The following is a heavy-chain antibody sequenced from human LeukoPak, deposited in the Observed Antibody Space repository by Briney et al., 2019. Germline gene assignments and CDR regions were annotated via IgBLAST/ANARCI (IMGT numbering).Heavy chain of an antibody. Sequence: PSETLSLTCTVSGASISNYYWSWIRQPPGKGLEWIGYIYYSGSTNYNPSLKSRVTMSVDTSKNQFSLKLSSVTAADTAVYYCARGAGSFDYWGQGTLVTVSS. J-gene: IGHJ4*02. CDR3: ARGAGSFDY. CDR2: IYYSGST. V-gene: IGHV4-59*01. CDR1: GASISNYY.